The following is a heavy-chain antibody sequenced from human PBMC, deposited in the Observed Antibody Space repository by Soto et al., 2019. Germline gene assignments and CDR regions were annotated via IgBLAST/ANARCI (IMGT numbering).Heavy chain of an antibody. CDR2: IRSKANNYAT. CDR1: GFTFSGSS. Sequence: GGSLRLSCAASGFTFSGSSMHWVRQASGKGLEWVGRIRSKANNYATAFAASVKGRFIISRDDSKNTAYLQMNSLKTEDTAVYYCTTRAAVTDYWGQGTLVTVSS. D-gene: IGHD4-4*01. CDR3: TTRAAVTDY. J-gene: IGHJ4*02. V-gene: IGHV3-73*01.